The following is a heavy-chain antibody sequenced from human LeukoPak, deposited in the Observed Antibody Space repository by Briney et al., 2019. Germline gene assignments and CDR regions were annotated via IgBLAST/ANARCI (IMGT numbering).Heavy chain of an antibody. V-gene: IGHV4-38-2*01. CDR2: MYHTGTI. J-gene: IGHJ4*02. D-gene: IGHD1-26*01. Sequence: PSETLSLTCAVSGYSPGSGFYFGWVRQPPGKGLEWIGNMYHTGTIYYNPSLRSRLTISEDTSKSHFSLTVDSVTAADTAVYYCATGRYSGSVDYWGQGILVTVSS. CDR1: GYSPGSGFY. CDR3: ATGRYSGSVDY.